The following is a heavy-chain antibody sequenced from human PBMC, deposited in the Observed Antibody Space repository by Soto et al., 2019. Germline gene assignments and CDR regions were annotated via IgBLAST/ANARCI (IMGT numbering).Heavy chain of an antibody. CDR1: GGSISSNY. J-gene: IGHJ5*02. CDR2: VYNSGST. CDR3: ARGRVVVPAAVMFNCLDP. V-gene: IGHV4-59*12. D-gene: IGHD2-2*01. Sequence: PSETLSLTCTVSGGSISSNYWTWIRQPPGKGLEWIGYVYNSGSTNYNPSLKSRVTISEDTSKSQFSLKVSSVTAADTAVYYCARGRVVVPAAVMFNCLDPWGQGALVTVSS.